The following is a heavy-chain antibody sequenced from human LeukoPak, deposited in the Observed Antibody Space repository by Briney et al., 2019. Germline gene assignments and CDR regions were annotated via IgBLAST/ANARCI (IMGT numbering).Heavy chain of an antibody. Sequence: ASVKVSCKASGYTFTGYYMHWVRQAPGRGLEWMGWINPNSGGTNYAQEFQGRVTMTRDTSISTAYMELSRLRSDDTAVYYCARDYAGYWGQGTLVTVSS. CDR3: ARDYAGY. V-gene: IGHV1-2*02. J-gene: IGHJ4*02. CDR2: INPNSGGT. CDR1: GYTFTGYY. D-gene: IGHD3-16*01.